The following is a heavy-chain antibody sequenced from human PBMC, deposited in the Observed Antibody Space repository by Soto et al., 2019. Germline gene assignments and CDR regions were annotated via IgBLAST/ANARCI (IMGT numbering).Heavy chain of an antibody. V-gene: IGHV4-39*01. Sequence: SETLSLTCTVSGGSISSSSYYWGWIRQPPGKGLEWIGSIYYSGSTYYNPSLKSRVTISVDTSKNQFSLELSSVTAADTAVYYCPRGSGWFRHARGYYYGMDVWGQGTTVTVSS. J-gene: IGHJ6*02. CDR3: PRGSGWFRHARGYYYGMDV. CDR2: IYYSGST. D-gene: IGHD6-19*01. CDR1: GGSISSSSYY.